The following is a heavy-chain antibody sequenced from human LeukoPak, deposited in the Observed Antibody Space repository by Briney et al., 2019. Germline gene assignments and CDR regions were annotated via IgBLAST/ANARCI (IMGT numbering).Heavy chain of an antibody. D-gene: IGHD5-24*01. Sequence: GESLKISCKGSGYSFTSYWIGWVRQMPGKGLEWMGNIYPGDSDTRYSPSFQGQVTISADKSISTAYLQWSSLKASDTAMYYCARGMSRDGYNSPFDYWGQGTLVTVSS. V-gene: IGHV5-51*01. CDR1: GYSFTSYW. CDR3: ARGMSRDGYNSPFDY. CDR2: IYPGDSDT. J-gene: IGHJ4*02.